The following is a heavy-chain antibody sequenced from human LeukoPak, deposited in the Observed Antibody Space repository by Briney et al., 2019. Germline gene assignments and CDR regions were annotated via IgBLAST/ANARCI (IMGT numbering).Heavy chain of an antibody. CDR3: AKAGYYYGSGSYYNNFDY. D-gene: IGHD3-10*01. CDR2: IRYDGSNK. Sequence: GGSLRLSCAASGFTFSSYGMHWVRQAPGKGLEWVAFIRYDGSNKYYADSVKGRFTISRDNSKNTLYLQMNSLRAEDTAVYYCAKAGYYYGSGSYYNNFDYWGQGTLVTVS. J-gene: IGHJ4*02. CDR1: GFTFSSYG. V-gene: IGHV3-30*02.